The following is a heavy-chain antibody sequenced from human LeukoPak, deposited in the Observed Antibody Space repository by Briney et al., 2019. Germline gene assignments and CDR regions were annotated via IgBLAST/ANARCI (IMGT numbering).Heavy chain of an antibody. D-gene: IGHD2-2*01. V-gene: IGHV4-4*07. CDR1: GGSISSYY. CDR3: ARDVVVPAAMWDAFDI. Sequence: SETLSLTCTVSGGSISSYYWSWIRQPAGKGLEWIGRIYTSGSTNYNPSLKSRVTISVDTSKNQFSLRLSSVTAADTAVYYCARDVVVPAAMWDAFDIWGQGTMVTVSS. J-gene: IGHJ3*02. CDR2: IYTSGST.